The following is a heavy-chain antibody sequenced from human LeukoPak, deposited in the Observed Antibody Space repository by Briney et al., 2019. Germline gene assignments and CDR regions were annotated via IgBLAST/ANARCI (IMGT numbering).Heavy chain of an antibody. CDR3: VRGNIVVVPAASYYFDY. J-gene: IGHJ4*02. CDR1: GFTFSSYS. D-gene: IGHD2-2*01. V-gene: IGHV3-48*01. CDR2: ISSSSSTI. Sequence: GGSLRLSCAASGFTFSSYSMNWVRQAPGKGLEWVSYISSSSSTIYYADSVKGRFTISRDNAKNSLYLQMNSLRAEDTAVYYCVRGNIVVVPAASYYFDYWGQGTLVTVSS.